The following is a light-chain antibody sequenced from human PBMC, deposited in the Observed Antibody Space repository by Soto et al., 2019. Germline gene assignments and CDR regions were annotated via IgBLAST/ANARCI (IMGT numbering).Light chain of an antibody. CDR1: SSNIGSNY. J-gene: IGLJ2*01. Sequence: QSVLTQPPSASGTPGQRVTISCSGSSSNIGSNYVYWYQQIPGTAPKLLISRNNQRPSGVPDRSSGSKSGTSASLAISGLRSEDEAHYYCAAWDDSLSGVLFGGGTKLTVL. CDR3: AAWDDSLSGVL. CDR2: RNN. V-gene: IGLV1-47*01.